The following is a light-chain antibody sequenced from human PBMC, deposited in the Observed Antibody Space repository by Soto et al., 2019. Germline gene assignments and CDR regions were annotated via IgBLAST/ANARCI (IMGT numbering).Light chain of an antibody. CDR1: QNISNY. J-gene: IGKJ1*01. V-gene: IGKV1-39*01. CDR2: AAS. Sequence: DIQMTQSPSTLSASVGDRVTITCRASQNISNYLNWYQQKPGKAPQLLIHAASSLQSGVPSRFGGSGSGTDFTLTISSLQPEDFATYYCQQSYSTPPTFGQGTKVDIK. CDR3: QQSYSTPPT.